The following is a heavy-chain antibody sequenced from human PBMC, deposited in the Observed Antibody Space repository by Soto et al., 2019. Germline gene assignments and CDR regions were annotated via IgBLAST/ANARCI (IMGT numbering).Heavy chain of an antibody. CDR1: GFTFSTYG. CDR2: ISYDGTNE. V-gene: IGHV3-30*18. Sequence: PGGSLRLSCTVSGFTFSTYGMHWVRQAPGKGLEWVALISYDGTNEYYVDSVKGRFSISRDNSKKTLYLQMNSLRLEDTAVYYCAKDRMTIFGLVPPGSNWFDPWGQGTLVTVSS. D-gene: IGHD3-3*01. J-gene: IGHJ5*02. CDR3: AKDRMTIFGLVPPGSNWFDP.